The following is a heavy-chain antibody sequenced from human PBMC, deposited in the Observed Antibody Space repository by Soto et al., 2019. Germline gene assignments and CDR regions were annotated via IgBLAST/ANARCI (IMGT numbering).Heavy chain of an antibody. J-gene: IGHJ6*02. V-gene: IGHV3-21*06. D-gene: IGHD3-9*01. CDR3: ARLVASETGYGMDV. Sequence: DVQLVESGGGLVKPGGSLRLSCAASGFIFSSHNMNWVRQAPGKGLEWVSSITGSSSYIFYANSVKGRFTISRDNVKNTVYLQVNSLRAEDTGVYYCARLVASETGYGMDVWGQGTTVTVSS. CDR2: ITGSSSYI. CDR1: GFIFSSHN.